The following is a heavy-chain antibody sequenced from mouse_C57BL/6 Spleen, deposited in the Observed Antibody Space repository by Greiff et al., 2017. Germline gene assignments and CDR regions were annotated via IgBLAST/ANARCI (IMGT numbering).Heavy chain of an antibody. CDR1: GYTFTDYE. J-gene: IGHJ3*01. CDR3: TRNLGNLRFAD. V-gene: IGHV1-15*01. CDR2: IDPATGGT. Sequence: QVQLKESGAELVRPGASVTLSCKASGYTFTDYEMHWVKQTPVHGLEWIGAIDPATGGTAYNQKFKGKAILTADKSSSTAYMELRSLTSDDSAVDYCTRNLGNLRFADWGQGTLVTVSA. D-gene: IGHD2-1*01.